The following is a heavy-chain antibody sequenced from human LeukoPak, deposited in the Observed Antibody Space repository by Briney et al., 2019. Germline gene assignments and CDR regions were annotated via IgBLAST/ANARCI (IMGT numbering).Heavy chain of an antibody. CDR1: GFTFSSYA. CDR2: ISGSGGST. V-gene: IGHV3-23*01. J-gene: IGHJ4*02. CDR3: AKAQYYYDSSGYYNGPFDY. D-gene: IGHD3-22*01. Sequence: PGGSLRLSCAASGFTFSSYAMSWVRQAPGKGLEWVSAISGSGGSTYHADSVKGRFTISRDNSKNTLYLQMNSLRAEDTAVYYCAKAQYYYDSSGYYNGPFDYWGQGTLVTVSS.